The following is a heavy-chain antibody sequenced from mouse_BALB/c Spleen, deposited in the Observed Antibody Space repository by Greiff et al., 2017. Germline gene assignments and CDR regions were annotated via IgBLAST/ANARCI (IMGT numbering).Heavy chain of an antibody. CDR1: GYAFTNYL. V-gene: IGHV1-54*01. Sequence: QVQLQQSGAELVRPGTSVKVSCKASGYAFTNYLIEWVKQRPGQGLEWIGVINPGSGGTNYNEKFKGKATLTADKSSSTAYMQLSSLTSDDSAVYFCARPPLGGLRHYAMDYWGQGTSVTVSS. CDR2: INPGSGGT. CDR3: ARPPLGGLRHYAMDY. J-gene: IGHJ4*01. D-gene: IGHD2-2*01.